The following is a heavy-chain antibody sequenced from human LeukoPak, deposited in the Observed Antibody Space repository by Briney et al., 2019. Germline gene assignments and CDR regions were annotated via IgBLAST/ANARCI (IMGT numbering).Heavy chain of an antibody. CDR1: GFFFAGYG. J-gene: IGHJ4*02. V-gene: IGHV3-23*01. D-gene: IGHD3-9*01. CDR3: ARLILTGVPIRGYFDS. Sequence: PGGSLRLSCAVSGFFFAGYGMTWLRQAPGKGLEWVSGIALNDDDTDYADSVRGRFTISRDNFQSSLYLQMNSLRAEDTAVYYCARLILTGVPIRGYFDSWGQGTLVTVSS. CDR2: IALNDDDT.